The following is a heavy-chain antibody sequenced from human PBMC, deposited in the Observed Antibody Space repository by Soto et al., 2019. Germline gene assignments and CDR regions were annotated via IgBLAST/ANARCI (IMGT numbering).Heavy chain of an antibody. Sequence: PGGSLRLSCPASGFTFSSYAMSWARQAPGKGLEWVSAISGSGGSTHYADSVKGRFTISRDNSKNTLYLQMNSLRAEDTAIFYCAKGFLTYYFDYWGQGTLVTVSS. CDR3: AKGFLTYYFDY. CDR1: GFTFSSYA. J-gene: IGHJ4*02. V-gene: IGHV3-23*01. D-gene: IGHD3-10*01. CDR2: ISGSGGST.